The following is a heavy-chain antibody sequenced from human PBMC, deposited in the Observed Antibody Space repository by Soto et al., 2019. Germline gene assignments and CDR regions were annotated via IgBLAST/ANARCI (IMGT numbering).Heavy chain of an antibody. J-gene: IGHJ4*02. CDR1: GFSRSTSGLG. D-gene: IGHD1-1*01. V-gene: IGHV2-5*02. Sequence: QIALKEYGPTLVTPTQTLTLTFTFSGFSRSTSGLGVGWIRQPTGKALEWLARMSWDENKRYSPSLKSRLTITKDTSKNQVVLTMTNLDPVDTATSYWAILRYNRNALVRGGFDYWGQGTVVTVS. CDR3: AILRYNRNALVRGGFDY. CDR2: MSWDENK.